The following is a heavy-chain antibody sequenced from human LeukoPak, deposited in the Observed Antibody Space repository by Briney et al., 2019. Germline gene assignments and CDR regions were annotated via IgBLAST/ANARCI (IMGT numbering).Heavy chain of an antibody. V-gene: IGHV1-2*06. D-gene: IGHD2-21*02. CDR1: GYTFTGYY. CDR3: ARDYCGGDCFPDY. CDR2: INPNSGDT. J-gene: IGHJ4*02. Sequence: ASVKVSCKASGYTFTGYYVHWVRQAPGRGLEWMGRINPNSGDTNYAQKFQGRVTMTRDTSISTAYMELSRLRSDDTAVYYCARDYCGGDCFPDYWGQGTLVTVSS.